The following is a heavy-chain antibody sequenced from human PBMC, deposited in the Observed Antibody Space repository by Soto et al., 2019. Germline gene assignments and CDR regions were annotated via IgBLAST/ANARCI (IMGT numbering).Heavy chain of an antibody. CDR1: VFTFRSYA. V-gene: IGHV3-64D*06. CDR2: LSGDGRST. J-gene: IGHJ5*02. Sequence: PWWSLRLSCSASVFTFRSYAIHWFRQAPGKGLEYVSALSGDGRSTYYADSVKGRFTVFRDNSKNTLFLQMSSLRVEDTAVYYCVKGNWAYSYNNWFDPWGQGTLVTVSS. CDR3: VKGNWAYSYNNWFDP. D-gene: IGHD5-18*01.